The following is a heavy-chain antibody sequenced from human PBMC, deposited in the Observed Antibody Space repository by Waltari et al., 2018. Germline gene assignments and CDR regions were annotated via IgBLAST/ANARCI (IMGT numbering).Heavy chain of an antibody. Sequence: EVQLLESGGGLVQPGGSLRLSCAASGFTFSSYAMSWVRQAPGKGLEWVSAISGSGGSTYYADAVKGRFTISRDNSKNTLYLQMNSLRAEDTAVYYCAKNRVRPTIAAAVFYFDYWGQGTLVIVSS. CDR3: AKNRVRPTIAAAVFYFDY. J-gene: IGHJ4*02. CDR1: GFTFSSYA. CDR2: ISGSGGST. V-gene: IGHV3-23*01. D-gene: IGHD6-13*01.